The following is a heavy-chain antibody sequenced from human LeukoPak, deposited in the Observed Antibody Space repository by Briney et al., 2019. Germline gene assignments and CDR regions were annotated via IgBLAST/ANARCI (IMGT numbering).Heavy chain of an antibody. CDR2: ISHSGST. Sequence: SETLSLTCAVYGGSFSGYYWSWIRQPPGKGLEWIGEISHSGSTNYNPALKSRVTISVDTSKNQFSLKLSSVTAADTAVYYCVAYGSGSSDYWGQGTLVTVSS. V-gene: IGHV4-34*01. J-gene: IGHJ4*02. CDR1: GGSFSGYY. CDR3: VAYGSGSSDY. D-gene: IGHD3-10*01.